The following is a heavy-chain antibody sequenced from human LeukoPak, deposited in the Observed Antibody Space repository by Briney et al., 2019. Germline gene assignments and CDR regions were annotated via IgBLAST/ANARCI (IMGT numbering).Heavy chain of an antibody. J-gene: IGHJ6*02. CDR1: GFTFSSFD. Sequence: PGRSLRLSCAAPGFTFSSFDMHWVRQAQGKGLEGVAVISYDGTNKYYADSVRGRFTISRDTSKNTLYLQMNSLRAEDTAVYYCAKEYGSGSYFYFYAMDVWGQGTTATVSS. V-gene: IGHV3-30*18. D-gene: IGHD3-10*01. CDR3: AKEYGSGSYFYFYAMDV. CDR2: ISYDGTNK.